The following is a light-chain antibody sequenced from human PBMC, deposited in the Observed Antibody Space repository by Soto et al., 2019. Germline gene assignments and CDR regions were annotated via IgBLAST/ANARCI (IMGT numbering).Light chain of an antibody. CDR2: DVS. CDR3: SSFTDTGTVM. CDR1: SSDVGAHHS. Sequence: QSALTQPASVSGSPGQSFTISCTGTSSDVGAHHSVSWYQQHPGKAPKLIIFDVSNRPSGVSNLFSGSKSGNTASLTISGLHAEDDADYYCSSFTDTGTVMFGGGTKLTVL. V-gene: IGLV2-14*03. J-gene: IGLJ3*02.